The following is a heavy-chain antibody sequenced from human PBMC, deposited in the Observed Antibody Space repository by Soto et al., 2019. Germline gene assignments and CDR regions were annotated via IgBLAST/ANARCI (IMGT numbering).Heavy chain of an antibody. CDR2: TIPLFSTS. Sequence: QEQLVQSGPEVKKPGSSVTVSCKASAGTFNNYAICWVRQAPGQGLEWMGGTIPLFSTSSYAQKFQGRITITADKSKSTVYMEMTNLRSEDTALYYCARAGRIPSYYYGMDVWGQGTTVTVS. J-gene: IGHJ6*02. CDR3: ARAGRIPSYYYGMDV. V-gene: IGHV1-69*06. CDR1: AGTFNNYA. D-gene: IGHD2-2*02.